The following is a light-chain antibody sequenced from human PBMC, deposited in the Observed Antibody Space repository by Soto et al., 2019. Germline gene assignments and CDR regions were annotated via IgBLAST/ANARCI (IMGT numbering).Light chain of an antibody. CDR1: QNIDKY. CDR3: LLDFGYFWA. V-gene: IGKV1-39*01. CDR2: SAS. Sequence: DIRMTQSPSSLSASVGDRVTVTCRASQNIDKYLHWYQQKPGKAPNLLIFSASILQSGVPSRFIGSGSGTEFTLTISRLQPEDFATYYCLLDFGYFWAFGQGTKVDIK. J-gene: IGKJ1*01.